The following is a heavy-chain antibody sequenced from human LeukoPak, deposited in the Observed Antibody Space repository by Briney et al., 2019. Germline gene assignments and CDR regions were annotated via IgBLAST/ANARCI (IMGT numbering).Heavy chain of an antibody. J-gene: IGHJ4*02. D-gene: IGHD3-10*01. CDR3: AKALDYYYGSGSPLDPCDY. V-gene: IGHV3-23*01. Sequence: GGSLRLSCAASGFTFSSYAMSWVRQAPGKGLEWVSAISGSGGSTYYADSVKGRFTISRDNSKNTLYLQMNSLRAEDTAVYYCAKALDYYYGSGSPLDPCDYWGQGTLVTVSS. CDR1: GFTFSSYA. CDR2: ISGSGGST.